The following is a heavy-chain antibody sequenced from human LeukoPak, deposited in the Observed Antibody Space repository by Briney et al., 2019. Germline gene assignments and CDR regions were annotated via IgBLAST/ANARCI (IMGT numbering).Heavy chain of an antibody. D-gene: IGHD1-26*01. J-gene: IGHJ3*02. CDR1: GYTFSNYG. CDR3: ASIVGARTWPHDDAFDI. CDR2: ISAYSGNT. V-gene: IGHV1-18*01. Sequence: ASVKVSCKASGYTFSNYGISWVRQAPGQGLEWMGWISAYSGNTNYAQKFQGRVTMTTDTSTSTAYMELRSLRSDDTAVYYCASIVGARTWPHDDAFDIWGQGTMVTVSS.